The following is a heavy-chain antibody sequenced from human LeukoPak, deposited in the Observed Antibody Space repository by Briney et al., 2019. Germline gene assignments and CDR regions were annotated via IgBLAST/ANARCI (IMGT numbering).Heavy chain of an antibody. V-gene: IGHV3-48*03. J-gene: IGHJ4*02. CDR1: GLSVIDE. CDR3: ARRFRN. CDR2: INVDATTK. Sequence: GGSLRLSCVGSGLSVIDEMNWVRQAPGKGLEWVSHINVDATTKTYADSVKGRFSISRDGAKNSLYLQMNNLRVDDTATYYCARRFRNWGQGILVTVSS.